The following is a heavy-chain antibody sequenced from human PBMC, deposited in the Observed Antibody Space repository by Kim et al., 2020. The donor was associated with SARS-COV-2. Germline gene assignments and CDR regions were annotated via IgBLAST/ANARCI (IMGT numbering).Heavy chain of an antibody. CDR1: GGSISSSSYY. Sequence: SETLSLTCTVSGGSISSSSYYWGWIRQPPGKGLEWIGSIYYSGSTYYNPSLKSRVTISVDTSKNQFSLKLSSVTAADTAVYYCAETPKKSGYGYWGQGTLVTVSS. CDR3: AETPKKSGYGY. D-gene: IGHD3-22*01. V-gene: IGHV4-39*07. J-gene: IGHJ4*02. CDR2: IYYSGST.